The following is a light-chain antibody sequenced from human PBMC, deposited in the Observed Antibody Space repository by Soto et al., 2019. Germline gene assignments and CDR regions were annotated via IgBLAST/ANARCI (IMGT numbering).Light chain of an antibody. J-gene: IGKJ2*01. Sequence: DIVMTQSPDSLAVSLGERATINCKSSQTIFSSYDKDYLAWYQQKPGQPPKLLIYCASNREAGVPDRFSGGGSGTDFTLTISSWQAEDVAVYYCQLDYCAPYSFGQGTKLEIK. CDR2: CAS. CDR1: QTIFSSYDKDY. V-gene: IGKV4-1*01. CDR3: QLDYCAPYS.